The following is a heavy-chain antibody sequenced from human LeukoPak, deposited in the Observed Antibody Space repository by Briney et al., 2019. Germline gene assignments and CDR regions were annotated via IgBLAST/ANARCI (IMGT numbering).Heavy chain of an antibody. CDR2: IYFSGST. CDR1: GVSINGYY. D-gene: IGHD5-18*01. V-gene: IGHV4-59*01. CDR3: ARGEALVSNYGMDV. Sequence: PSETLSLTCTVSGVSINGYYWNWIRQPPGKGLEWIGYIYFSGSTSYNPPLKSRVTMSVDTSRNQFSLKLSSVTAADTAVYYCARGEALVSNYGMDVWAKGTTVTVSS. J-gene: IGHJ6*04.